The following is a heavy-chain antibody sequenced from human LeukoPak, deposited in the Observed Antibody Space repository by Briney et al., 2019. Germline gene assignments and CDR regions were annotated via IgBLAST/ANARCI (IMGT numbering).Heavy chain of an antibody. CDR1: GYTFTSYY. J-gene: IGHJ5*02. D-gene: IGHD6-13*01. CDR2: INPSGGST. CDR3: AYSSSWRWFDP. V-gene: IGHV1-46*01. Sequence: ASVKVSCKASGYTFTSYYMHWVRQAPGQGLEWMGIINPSGGSTSYAQKFQGRVTTTRDTSTSTVYMELSSLRSEDTAVYYCAYSSSWRWFDPWGQGTLVTVSS.